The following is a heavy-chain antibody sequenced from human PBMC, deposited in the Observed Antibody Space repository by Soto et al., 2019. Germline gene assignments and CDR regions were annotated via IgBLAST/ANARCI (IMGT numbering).Heavy chain of an antibody. D-gene: IGHD2-2*01. CDR3: ARGVIVVVPAASNFDY. Sequence: ASVKVSCKASGYTFTGYYMHWVRQAPGQGLDWMGWINPNSGGTNYAQKFQGWVTMTRDTSISTAYMELSRLRSDDTAVYYCARGVIVVVPAASNFDYWGQGTLVTVSS. CDR1: GYTFTGYY. V-gene: IGHV1-2*04. CDR2: INPNSGGT. J-gene: IGHJ4*02.